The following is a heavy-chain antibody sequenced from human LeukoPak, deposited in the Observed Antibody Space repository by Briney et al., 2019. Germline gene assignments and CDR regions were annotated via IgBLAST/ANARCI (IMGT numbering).Heavy chain of an antibody. V-gene: IGHV3-72*01. CDR1: GFTFSSYA. CDR3: VRVRSVSFIDY. Sequence: GGSLRLSCEGSGFTFSSYAMTWVRQAPGKGLEWVGRGRKKANSYSTEYAASVKGRFTISRDDSKNSLYLQMSSLKIEDTAVYYCVRVRSVSFIDYWGQGTLVTVSS. J-gene: IGHJ4*02. CDR2: GRKKANSYST. D-gene: IGHD1-26*01.